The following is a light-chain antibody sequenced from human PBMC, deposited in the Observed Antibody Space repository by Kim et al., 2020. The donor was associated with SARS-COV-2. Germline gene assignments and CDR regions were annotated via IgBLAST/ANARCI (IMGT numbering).Light chain of an antibody. CDR3: QAWDSSPHNYV. Sequence: SYELTQPPSVSVSPGQTASITCSGYKLGDKYVSWYQQKPGQSPVVVFYQDNQRPSGIPERFSGSNSGNTATLTISGTQAMDEADYYCQAWDSSPHNYVFGGGTKVTVL. CDR1: KLGDKY. CDR2: QDN. J-gene: IGLJ1*01. V-gene: IGLV3-1*01.